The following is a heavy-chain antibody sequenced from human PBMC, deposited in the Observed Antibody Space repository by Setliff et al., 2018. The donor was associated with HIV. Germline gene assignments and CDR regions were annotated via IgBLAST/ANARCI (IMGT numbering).Heavy chain of an antibody. V-gene: IGHV4-4*07. D-gene: IGHD2-21*02. CDR1: GGSISGDF. Sequence: ETLSLTCTVSGGSISGDFWTWIRQPAGEGLEWIGRTHASGTTQCEPSLKNRCSMSIDTSKNQFSLKLSSVTAADTAVYYCARQTATGTSATFDSWGQGSLVTVLL. CDR2: THASGTT. CDR3: ARQTATGTSATFDS. J-gene: IGHJ4*02.